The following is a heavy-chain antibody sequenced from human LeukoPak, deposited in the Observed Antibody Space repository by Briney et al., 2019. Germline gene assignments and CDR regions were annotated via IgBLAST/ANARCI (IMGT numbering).Heavy chain of an antibody. CDR2: IRYDGSNK. V-gene: IGHV3-30*02. J-gene: IGHJ6*03. Sequence: GSLRLSCAASGFTFSSYGMHWVRQAPGKGLEWVAFIRYDGSNKYYADSVKGRFTISRDNSKNTLYLQMNSLRAEDTAVYYCAKDRGGWLPTGGYYYYYMDVWGKGTTVTVSS. D-gene: IGHD3-22*01. CDR3: AKDRGGWLPTGGYYYYYMDV. CDR1: GFTFSSYG.